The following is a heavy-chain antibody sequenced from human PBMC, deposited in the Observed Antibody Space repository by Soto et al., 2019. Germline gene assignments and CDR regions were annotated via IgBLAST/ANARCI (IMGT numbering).Heavy chain of an antibody. Sequence: SQTLSLTCAISGDSISSNSAAWNWIRQSPSRGFEWLGRTYYRSRWYHDYAVSVKSRIIINLDTSKNQVSLQLNSVTPDDTAVYYCASYRYDYWGQGTVVTVSS. D-gene: IGHD4-4*01. CDR3: ASYRYDY. J-gene: IGHJ4*02. CDR1: GDSISSNSAA. V-gene: IGHV6-1*01. CDR2: TYYRSRWYH.